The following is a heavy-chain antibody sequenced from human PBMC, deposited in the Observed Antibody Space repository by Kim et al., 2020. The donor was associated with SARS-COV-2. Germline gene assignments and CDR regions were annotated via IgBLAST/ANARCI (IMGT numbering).Heavy chain of an antibody. CDR1: GFTFTTYS. CDR2: ISSDSAYI. V-gene: IGHV3-21*01. D-gene: IGHD2-15*01. CDR3: AKSEVGAAIDY. Sequence: GGSLRLSCAASGFTFTTYSISWVRQAPGKGLEWVAIISSDSAYIFYTDSLKGRFTISRDNAKNSLYLQMNTLRAEDTAVYYCAKSEVGAAIDYWGQGTLVTVSS. J-gene: IGHJ4*02.